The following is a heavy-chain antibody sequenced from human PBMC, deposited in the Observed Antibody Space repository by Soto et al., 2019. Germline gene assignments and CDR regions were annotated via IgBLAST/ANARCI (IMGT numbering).Heavy chain of an antibody. J-gene: IGHJ4*02. D-gene: IGHD5-18*01. CDR3: AKMERTQLWLLVQN. CDR1: GASITNDAFF. CDR2: ITYGGSI. Sequence: PSETLSLTCTVSGASITNDAFFWSWVRQHPDKGLEWLAYITYGGSIYYNPSLRSRLSVSIDKSKSQFSLNVRSVTAADTAVYFCAKMERTQLWLLVQNWGQGLPVTVSS. V-gene: IGHV4-31*03.